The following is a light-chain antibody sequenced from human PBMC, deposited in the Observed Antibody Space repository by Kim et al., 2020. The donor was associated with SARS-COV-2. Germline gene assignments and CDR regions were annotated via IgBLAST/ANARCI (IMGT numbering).Light chain of an antibody. J-gene: IGLJ3*02. CDR1: SSDVGAYNY. V-gene: IGLV2-14*03. CDR3: ISFTTRSTWV. CDR2: GVS. Sequence: GQSITISCTGTSSDVGAYNYVSWCQQHPGKAPELMIYGVSERPSGVSNRFSGSKSDNTASLTISGLQAEDEADYYCISFTTRSTWVFGGGTQLTVL.